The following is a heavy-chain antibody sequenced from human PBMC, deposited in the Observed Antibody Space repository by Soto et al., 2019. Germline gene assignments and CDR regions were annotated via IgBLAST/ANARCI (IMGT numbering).Heavy chain of an antibody. CDR2: VNPHAGDT. D-gene: IGHD5-18*01. V-gene: IGHV3-7*03. CDR1: GFTFDSCG. Sequence: GGSLRLSCAASGFTFDSCGMNWVRQAPGKGLEWVASVNPHAGDTNYADSVRGRFIISRDDSRKTLSLHMNSLRAEDSAVYYCATEAAKTTCNFDYWGQGTVVTVSS. CDR3: ATEAAKTTCNFDY. J-gene: IGHJ4*02.